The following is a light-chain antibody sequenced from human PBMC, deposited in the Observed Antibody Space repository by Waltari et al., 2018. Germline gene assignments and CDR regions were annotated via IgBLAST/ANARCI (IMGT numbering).Light chain of an antibody. CDR1: QGIGSY. Sequence: DIQLTQSPSFLSASVGDRVTITCRATQGIGSYLAWYQQKPGKATTLRIYGATTIQSGVPSRFSGSYSGTEFALTISSLQPEDFASYFCQQPHSYPRTFGGGTKMEI. J-gene: IGKJ4*01. CDR3: QQPHSYPRT. CDR2: GAT. V-gene: IGKV1-9*01.